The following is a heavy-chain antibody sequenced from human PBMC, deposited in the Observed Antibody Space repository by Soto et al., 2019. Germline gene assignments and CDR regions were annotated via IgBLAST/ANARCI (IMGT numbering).Heavy chain of an antibody. Sequence: GESLKISCVASGFTFSSYWMHWVRQAPGKGLVWVSRIKGDGSSTSYADSVKGRFTISRDNAKNTLYLQMNSLRAEDTAVYYCARDNAVVSTYYYYGMDVWGQGTTVTVSS. CDR3: ARDNAVVSTYYYYGMDV. J-gene: IGHJ6*02. V-gene: IGHV3-74*01. D-gene: IGHD2-15*01. CDR2: IKGDGSST. CDR1: GFTFSSYW.